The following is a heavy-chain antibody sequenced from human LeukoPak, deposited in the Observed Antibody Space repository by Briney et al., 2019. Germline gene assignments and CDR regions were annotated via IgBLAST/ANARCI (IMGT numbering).Heavy chain of an antibody. J-gene: IGHJ4*02. CDR3: ARGTMVRGAYFDY. CDR1: GYTFTSYG. CDR2: IIPIFGTA. D-gene: IGHD3-10*01. V-gene: IGHV1-69*13. Sequence: SVKVSCKASGYTFTSYGISWVRQAPGQGLEWMGGIIPIFGTANYAQKFQGRVTITADESTSTAYMELSSLRSEDTAVYYCARGTMVRGAYFDYWGQGTLVTVSS.